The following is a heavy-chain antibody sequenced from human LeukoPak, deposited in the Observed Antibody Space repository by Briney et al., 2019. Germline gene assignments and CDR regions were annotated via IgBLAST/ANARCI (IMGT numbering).Heavy chain of an antibody. CDR3: AKDYGGNSGGVVDY. V-gene: IGHV3-30*18. Sequence: GGSLRLSCAASGFTFSSYGMHWVRQAPGKGLERVAVISYDGSNKYYADSVKGRFTISRDNSKNTLYLQMNSLRAEDTAVYYCAKDYGGNSGGVVDYWGQGTLVTVSS. D-gene: IGHD4-23*01. CDR2: ISYDGSNK. J-gene: IGHJ4*02. CDR1: GFTFSSYG.